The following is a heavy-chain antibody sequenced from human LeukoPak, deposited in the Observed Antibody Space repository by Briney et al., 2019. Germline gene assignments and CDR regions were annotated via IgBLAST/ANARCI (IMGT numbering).Heavy chain of an antibody. CDR2: ISSSSSYI. Sequence: GGSLRLSCAASGFTFSSYSMNWVRQAPGKGLEWVSSISSSSSYIYYADSVKGRFTISRDNAKNSLYLQMNSLRAEDTAVYYCARDAGIAARGFGYWGQGTLVTVSS. D-gene: IGHD6-6*01. J-gene: IGHJ4*02. CDR1: GFTFSSYS. CDR3: ARDAGIAARGFGY. V-gene: IGHV3-21*01.